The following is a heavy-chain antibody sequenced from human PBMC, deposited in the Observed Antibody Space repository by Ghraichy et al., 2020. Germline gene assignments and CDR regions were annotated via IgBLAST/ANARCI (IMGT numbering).Heavy chain of an antibody. D-gene: IGHD6-13*01. Sequence: GGSLRLSCAASGFTFDDYAMHWVRQAPGKGLEWVSLISWDGGSTYYADSVKGRFTISRDNSKNSLYLQMNSLRAEDTALYYCAKDGRWGPKYSSSWYDYWGQGTLVTVSS. CDR3: AKDGRWGPKYSSSWYDY. CDR2: ISWDGGST. CDR1: GFTFDDYA. J-gene: IGHJ4*02. V-gene: IGHV3-43D*03.